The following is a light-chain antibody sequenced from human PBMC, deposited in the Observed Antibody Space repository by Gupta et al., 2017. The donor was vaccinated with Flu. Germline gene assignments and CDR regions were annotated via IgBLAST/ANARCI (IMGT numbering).Light chain of an antibody. J-gene: IGLJ2*01. Sequence: QSALTQPASVSGSPGQSITISCTGTSSDIGSYNLVSWYQQHPGKVPKLMIYEGVKRPSGVPNRSSGSKSANTASLTISGLQAEDEADYYCCSYAGNSNVVFGGGTKLTVL. V-gene: IGLV2-23*01. CDR3: CSYAGNSNVV. CDR1: SSDIGSYNL. CDR2: EGV.